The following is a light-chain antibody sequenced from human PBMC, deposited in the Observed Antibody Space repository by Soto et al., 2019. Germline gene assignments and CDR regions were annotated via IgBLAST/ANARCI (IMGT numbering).Light chain of an antibody. CDR1: RSISSN. CDR3: QQYNNWPPGT. Sequence: EIVLTQSPATLSLSPGERATLSCRASRSISSNLAWYQQKPGQAPRLLIYGASTRATGIPARFSGSGSGTEFTLTISSLQSEDFAVYYCQQYNNWPPGTFGQGTKVEIK. CDR2: GAS. J-gene: IGKJ1*01. V-gene: IGKV3-15*01.